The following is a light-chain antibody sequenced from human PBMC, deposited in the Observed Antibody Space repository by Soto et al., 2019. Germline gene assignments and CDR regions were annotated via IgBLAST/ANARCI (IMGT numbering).Light chain of an antibody. CDR3: QQRSNWPAMYT. J-gene: IGKJ2*01. Sequence: EIVLTQSPATLSLSPGERATLSCRASQSVSSYIVWYQQKPGQAPRLLIYDASNRATGIPARFSGRESGTDFTLTISSLEPEDFAVYYCQQRSNWPAMYTFGQGTKLEIK. CDR1: QSVSSY. CDR2: DAS. V-gene: IGKV3-11*01.